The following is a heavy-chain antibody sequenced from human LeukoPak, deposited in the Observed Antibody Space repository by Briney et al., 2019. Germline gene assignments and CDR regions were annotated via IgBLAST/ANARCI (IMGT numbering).Heavy chain of an antibody. V-gene: IGHV4-59*08. J-gene: IGHJ4*02. Sequence: SSETLSLTCTVSGGSISSYYWSWIRQPPGKGLEWIGNIFYSGSPNYNPSLKSRVTISFDTSKNQFSLKLSSVTAADTAAYYCARVGHLAAAGTYDYWGQGTLVTVSS. CDR1: GGSISSYY. CDR3: ARVGHLAAAGTYDY. CDR2: IFYSGSP. D-gene: IGHD6-13*01.